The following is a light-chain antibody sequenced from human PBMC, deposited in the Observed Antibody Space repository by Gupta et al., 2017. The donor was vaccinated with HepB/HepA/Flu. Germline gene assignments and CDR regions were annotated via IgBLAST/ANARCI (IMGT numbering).Light chain of an antibody. Sequence: DTQMTQSPSTLSASVGDRVTITCRASQNINAWLAWYQQKPGEAPNLLIYQASVLENGVPSRFSGSGFGTEFTLTISSLQPDDFATYYCHQYDGVSRWAFGQGTKVEMK. V-gene: IGKV1-5*03. CDR3: HQYDGVSRWA. J-gene: IGKJ1*01. CDR2: QAS. CDR1: QNINAW.